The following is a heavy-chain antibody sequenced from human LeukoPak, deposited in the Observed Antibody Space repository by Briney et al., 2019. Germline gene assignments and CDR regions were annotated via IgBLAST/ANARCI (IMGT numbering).Heavy chain of an antibody. CDR3: VKDFGRVRGTPDS. CDR1: GFVFSIYT. D-gene: IGHD2/OR15-2a*01. V-gene: IGHV3-64D*06. CDR2: ISGSGNGGSI. Sequence: AGGSLRLSCSASGFVFSIYTMYWVRQAPGKGPEYVSTISGSGNGGSIYYADSVKGRFTISRDGSKSIVYLQMNGLRSEDTAVCYCVKDFGRVRGTPDSWGQGTLVTVSS. J-gene: IGHJ4*02.